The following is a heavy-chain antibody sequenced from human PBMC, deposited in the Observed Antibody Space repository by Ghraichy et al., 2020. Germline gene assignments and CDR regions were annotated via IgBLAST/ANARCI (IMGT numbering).Heavy chain of an antibody. D-gene: IGHD3-10*01. Sequence: GGSLRLSCATSGFTFSSYAMSWVRQAPGKGLEWVSDISGSGGSTYYADSVRGRFTISRDNSKNTLYLQMNSLRAEDTAVYHCAKGRYYGSVIPDYWGQGTLVTVSS. CDR3: AKGRYYGSVIPDY. V-gene: IGHV3-23*01. CDR1: GFTFSSYA. CDR2: ISGSGGST. J-gene: IGHJ4*02.